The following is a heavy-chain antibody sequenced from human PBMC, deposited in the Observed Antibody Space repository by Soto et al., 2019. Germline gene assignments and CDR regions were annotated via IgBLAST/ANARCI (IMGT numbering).Heavy chain of an antibody. CDR1: GGTFSSYA. Sequence: QVQLVQSGAEVKKPGSSVKVSCKASGGTFSSYAISWVRQAPGQGLEWMGGIIPIFGTANYAQKFQGRVTITADESTSTAYMELSSLRSEDTAVYYCARDGVDTAMMTGYYYYGMDVWGQGTTVTVSS. CDR2: IIPIFGTA. J-gene: IGHJ6*02. CDR3: ARDGVDTAMMTGYYYYGMDV. D-gene: IGHD5-18*01. V-gene: IGHV1-69*01.